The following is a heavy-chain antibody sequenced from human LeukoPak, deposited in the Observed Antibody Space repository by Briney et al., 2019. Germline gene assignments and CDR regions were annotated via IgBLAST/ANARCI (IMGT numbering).Heavy chain of an antibody. V-gene: IGHV4-38-2*01. CDR3: ARLTDDSSYY. CDR1: GYSISSGYY. D-gene: IGHD3-22*01. J-gene: IGHJ4*02. Sequence: SETLSLTCAVSGYSISSGYYWGWIRQPPGKGLEWIGSIYHSGSTYYNPSLKSRVTISVDTSKNQFSLKLSSATAADTAVYYCARLTDDSSYYWGQGTLVTVSS. CDR2: IYHSGST.